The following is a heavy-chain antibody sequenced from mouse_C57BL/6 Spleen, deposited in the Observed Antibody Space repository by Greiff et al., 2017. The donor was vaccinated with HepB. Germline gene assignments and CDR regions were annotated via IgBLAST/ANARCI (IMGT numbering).Heavy chain of an antibody. CDR2: ISGGGGNT. CDR1: GFTFSSYT. CDR3: ARQSATGPYYAMDY. Sequence: EVKLVESGGGLVKPGGSLKLSCAASGFTFSSYTMSWVRQTPEKRLEWVATISGGGGNTYYPDSVKGRFTISRDNAKNTLYLQMSSLRSEDTALYYCARQSATGPYYAMDYWGQGTSVTVSS. V-gene: IGHV5-9*01. D-gene: IGHD4-1*02. J-gene: IGHJ4*01.